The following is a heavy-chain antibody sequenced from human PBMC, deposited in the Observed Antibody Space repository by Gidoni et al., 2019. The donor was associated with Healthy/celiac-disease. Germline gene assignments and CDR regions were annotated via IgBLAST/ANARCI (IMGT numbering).Heavy chain of an antibody. J-gene: IGHJ6*02. V-gene: IGHV4-34*01. CDR2: INHSGST. CDR1: GGSFSGYY. D-gene: IGHD3-10*01. CDR3: ARGEVLLWSRRGMDV. Sequence: QVQLQQWGAGLLKPSETLSLTCAVYGGSFSGYYWSWIRQPPGKGLEWIGEINHSGSTNYNPSLKSRVTISVDTSKNQFSLKLSSVTAADTAVYYCARGEVLLWSRRGMDVWGQGTTVTVSS.